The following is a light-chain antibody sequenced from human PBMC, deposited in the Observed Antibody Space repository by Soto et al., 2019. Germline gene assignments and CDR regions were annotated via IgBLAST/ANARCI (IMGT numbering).Light chain of an antibody. CDR1: ETVGTN. J-gene: IGKJ4*01. V-gene: IGKV3D-15*01. CDR3: QQYNNWGLS. Sequence: IVLKQSPATLSVSPGERVTLSCRDSETVGTNLAWYQQRPGQPPRLLIYGSSTRATGISATFSGSGSRTEFTLTISSLQSEDSAFYYCQQYNNWGLSFGGGTMVESK. CDR2: GSS.